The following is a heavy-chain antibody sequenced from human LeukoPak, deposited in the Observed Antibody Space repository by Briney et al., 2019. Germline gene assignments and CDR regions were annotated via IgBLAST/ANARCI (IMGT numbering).Heavy chain of an antibody. D-gene: IGHD6-19*01. CDR2: INPSGGST. V-gene: IGHV1-46*01. J-gene: IGHJ6*03. CDR1: GYTFTSYY. Sequence: ASVKVSCKASGYTFTSYYMHWVRQAPGQGLEWMGIINPSGGSTSYAQKFQGRVTMTRDMSTSTVYMELSSLRSEDTAVYYCARVKAVAGYYYYMDVWGKGTTVTVSS. CDR3: ARVKAVAGYYYYMDV.